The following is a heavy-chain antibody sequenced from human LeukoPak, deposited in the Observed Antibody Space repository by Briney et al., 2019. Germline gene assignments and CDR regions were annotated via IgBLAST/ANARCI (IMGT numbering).Heavy chain of an antibody. CDR1: GFTFSSYG. CDR3: ARLEYYYVSGNYYKLFDY. D-gene: IGHD3-10*01. V-gene: IGHV3-33*01. J-gene: IGHJ4*02. CDR2: IWYDGSNK. Sequence: GRSLRLSCAASGFTFSSYGMHWVRQAPGKGLEWVAVIWYDGSNKYYADSVKGRFTISRDNSKNTLYLQMNSLRAEDTAVYYCARLEYYYVSGNYYKLFDYWGQGTLVTVSS.